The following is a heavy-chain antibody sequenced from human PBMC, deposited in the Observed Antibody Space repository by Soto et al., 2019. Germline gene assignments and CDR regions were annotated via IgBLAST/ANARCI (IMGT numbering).Heavy chain of an antibody. Sequence: EVQLVQSGAEVKKPGESLKISCKGSGYSFTSYWIGWVRQIPGTGLAWMGIIYPGDSDTRYSPSFQGQVTISADKSISTAYLQWSSLKASDTAMYYCARLGEVLRYFDWFEMGRYYYGMDVWGQGTTVTVSS. CDR3: ARLGEVLRYFDWFEMGRYYYGMDV. J-gene: IGHJ6*02. CDR1: GYSFTSYW. CDR2: IYPGDSDT. V-gene: IGHV5-51*03. D-gene: IGHD3-9*01.